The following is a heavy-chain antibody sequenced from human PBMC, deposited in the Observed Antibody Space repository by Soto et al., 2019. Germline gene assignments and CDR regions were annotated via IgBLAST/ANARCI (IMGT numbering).Heavy chain of an antibody. CDR3: AKPYKRGITIFGVVN. J-gene: IGHJ4*02. CDR2: ISGSGGST. CDR1: GFTFSSYA. D-gene: IGHD3-3*01. Sequence: GGSLRLSCAASGFTFSSYAMSWVRQAPGKGLEWVSAISGSGGSTYYADSVKGRFTISRDNSKNTLYLQMNSLRAEDTAVYYCAKPYKRGITIFGVVNWGQGTLVTVSS. V-gene: IGHV3-23*01.